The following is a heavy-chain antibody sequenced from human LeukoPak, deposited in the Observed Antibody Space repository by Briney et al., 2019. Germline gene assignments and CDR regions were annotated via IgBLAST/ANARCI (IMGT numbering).Heavy chain of an antibody. J-gene: IGHJ6*02. D-gene: IGHD6-13*01. CDR1: GFTFSSYA. V-gene: IGHV3-23*01. Sequence: PGGSLRLSCAASGFTFSSYAMSWVRQAPGKGLEWVSAISGSGGSTYYADSVKGRFTISRDNSKNTLYLQMNSLRAEDTAVYYCAKDTTSGYSSSWGPSDYYYYGMDVWGQGTTVTVSS. CDR2: ISGSGGST. CDR3: AKDTTSGYSSSWGPSDYYYYGMDV.